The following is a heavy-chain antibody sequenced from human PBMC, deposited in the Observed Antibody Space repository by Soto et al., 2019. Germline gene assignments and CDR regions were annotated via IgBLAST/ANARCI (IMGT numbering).Heavy chain of an antibody. Sequence: ASVKVSCRASGYTFTSYGISWVRQAPGQGLEWMGWISAYNGNTNYAQKLQGRVTMTTDTSTSTAYMELRSLRSDDTAVYYCARSVGSIIDLYYYYGMDVWGQGTTVTSP. CDR3: ARSVGSIIDLYYYYGMDV. D-gene: IGHD1-26*01. J-gene: IGHJ6*02. V-gene: IGHV1-18*04. CDR2: ISAYNGNT. CDR1: GYTFTSYG.